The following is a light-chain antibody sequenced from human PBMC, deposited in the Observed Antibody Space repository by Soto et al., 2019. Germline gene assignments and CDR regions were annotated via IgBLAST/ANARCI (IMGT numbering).Light chain of an antibody. CDR3: SSYTSSGTLL. Sequence: QSALTQPASVSGSPGQSITISCTGTSSDVGGYNYVSWYQQHPGKAPKFMIYEVSNRPSGVSNRFSGSKSGNTASLTISELQAEDEADYYCSSYTSSGTLLFGGGTKLTVL. V-gene: IGLV2-14*01. CDR1: SSDVGGYNY. CDR2: EVS. J-gene: IGLJ2*01.